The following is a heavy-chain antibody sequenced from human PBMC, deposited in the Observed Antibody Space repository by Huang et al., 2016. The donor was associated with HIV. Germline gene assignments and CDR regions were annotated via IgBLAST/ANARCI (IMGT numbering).Heavy chain of an antibody. CDR1: GDSIRSGGYY. D-gene: IGHD3-3*01. V-gene: IGHV4-30-4*08. J-gene: IGHJ4*02. CDR3: ARAPATHSVFFY. CDR2: IYYSGSS. Sequence: QVQLQESGPGLVKPSQTLSLTCTVSGDSIRSGGYYWTWIRQSPAKGLEWIGYIYYSGSSDYNPSLKSRVSISIDAFKNRVSLKLKSVTVADTAVSYCARAPATHSVFFYWGQGTLVTVSA.